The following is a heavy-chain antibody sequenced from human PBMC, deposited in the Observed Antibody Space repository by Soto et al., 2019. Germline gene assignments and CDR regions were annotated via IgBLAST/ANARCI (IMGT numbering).Heavy chain of an antibody. Sequence: PSETLSLTCAVSGGSISSGDYYWSWIRQPPGKGLEWIGYIYYSGSTYYNPSLKSRVTISVDTSKNQFSLKLSSVTAADTAVYYCARVSTSRSGYYYYYGMDVWGQGTTVTVSS. J-gene: IGHJ6*02. CDR3: ARVSTSRSGYYYYYGMDV. CDR1: GGSISSGDYY. D-gene: IGHD2-2*01. CDR2: IYYSGST. V-gene: IGHV4-30-4*01.